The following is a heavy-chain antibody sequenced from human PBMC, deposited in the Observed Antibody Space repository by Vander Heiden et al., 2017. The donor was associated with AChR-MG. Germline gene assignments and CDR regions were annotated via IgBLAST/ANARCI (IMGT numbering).Heavy chain of an antibody. CDR1: GYSFTSYW. J-gene: IGHJ6*02. D-gene: IGHD2-15*01. V-gene: IGHV5-51*01. CDR2: IYPGDSDT. Sequence: EVQLVQSGAEVKKPGESLKISCKGSGYSFTSYWIGWVRQMPGKGLEWMGIIYPGDSDTRYSPSFQGQVTISADKSISTAYLQWSSLKASDTAMYYCARLSPVVVAATPYYYGMDVWGQGTTVTVSS. CDR3: ARLSPVVVAATPYYYGMDV.